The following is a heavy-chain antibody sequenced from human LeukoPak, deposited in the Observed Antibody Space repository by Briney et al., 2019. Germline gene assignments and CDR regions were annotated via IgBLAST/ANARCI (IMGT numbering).Heavy chain of an antibody. CDR3: ARAIVVVTATWFDP. CDR1: GYTFTGYY. J-gene: IGHJ5*02. Sequence: ASVKVSCKASGYTFTGYYMHWVRQAPGQGLEWMGWINPNSGGTNYAQKFQGRVTMTRDTSISTAYVELSRLRSDDTAVYYCARAIVVVTATWFDPWGQGTLVTVSS. CDR2: INPNSGGT. V-gene: IGHV1-2*02. D-gene: IGHD2-21*02.